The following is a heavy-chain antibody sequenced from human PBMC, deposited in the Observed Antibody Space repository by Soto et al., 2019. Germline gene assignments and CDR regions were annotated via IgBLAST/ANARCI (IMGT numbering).Heavy chain of an antibody. CDR1: GYTFTSYG. J-gene: IGHJ4*02. Sequence: QVQLVQSGAEVKKPGASVKVSCKASGYTFTSYGISWVRQAPGQGLEWMGWISVYNGNTNYAQILPGRVTMTTDTSTSTAYMELRSLRSDDTAVYYCARVYDFWSGYSNPFDYWGQGTLVTVSS. V-gene: IGHV1-18*01. D-gene: IGHD3-3*01. CDR2: ISVYNGNT. CDR3: ARVYDFWSGYSNPFDY.